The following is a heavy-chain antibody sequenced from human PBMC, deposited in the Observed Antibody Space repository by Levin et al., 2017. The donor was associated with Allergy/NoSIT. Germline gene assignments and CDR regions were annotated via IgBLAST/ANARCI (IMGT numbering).Heavy chain of an antibody. Sequence: VSGPTLVKPTQTLTLTCTFSGFSLSTSGVGVGWIRQPPGKALEWLALIYWDDDKRYSPSLKSRLTITKDTSKNQVVLTMTNMDPVDTATYYCAHRLWFGESQGFDYWGQGTLVTVSS. CDR2: IYWDDDK. V-gene: IGHV2-5*02. J-gene: IGHJ4*02. D-gene: IGHD3-10*01. CDR1: GFSLSTSGVG. CDR3: AHRLWFGESQGFDY.